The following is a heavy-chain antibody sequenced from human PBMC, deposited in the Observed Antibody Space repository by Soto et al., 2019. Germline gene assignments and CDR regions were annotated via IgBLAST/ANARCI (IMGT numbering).Heavy chain of an antibody. CDR2: IDPSDSYT. CDR3: ARHSYGHHDAFDI. CDR1: GYSFTSYW. V-gene: IGHV5-10-1*01. D-gene: IGHD5-18*01. J-gene: IGHJ3*02. Sequence: ESLNISCNGSGYSFTSYWISCVRQMPGKGLEWMGRIDPSDSYTNYSPSFQGHVTISADKSISTAYLQWSSLKASDNAMYYCARHSYGHHDAFDIWGQGTMVTVSS.